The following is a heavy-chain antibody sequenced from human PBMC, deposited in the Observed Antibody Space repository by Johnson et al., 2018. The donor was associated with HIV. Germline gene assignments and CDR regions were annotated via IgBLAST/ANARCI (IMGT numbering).Heavy chain of an antibody. CDR3: ARDGVFSGAFDI. V-gene: IGHV3-11*04. Sequence: QVQLVESGGGLVKPGGPLRLSCAASGFTFSDYYMSWIRQAPGKGLEWVSYISSSGSTIYYADSVKGRFTISRDKAKNSLYLQINSLGAADTAVYYCARDGVFSGAFDIWGQGTMVTVSS. J-gene: IGHJ3*02. CDR2: ISSSGSTI. CDR1: GFTFSDYY. D-gene: IGHD2-8*01.